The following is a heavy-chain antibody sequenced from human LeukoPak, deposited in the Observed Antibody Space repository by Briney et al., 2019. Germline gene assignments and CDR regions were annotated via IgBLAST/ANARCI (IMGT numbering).Heavy chain of an antibody. CDR3: ARPSRELYYDFWSPSPYGMDV. D-gene: IGHD3-3*01. CDR2: IIPILGIA. CDR1: GGTFSSYA. J-gene: IGHJ6*02. V-gene: IGHV1-69*04. Sequence: GASVKVSCKASGGTFSSYAISWVRQAPGQGLEWMGRIIPILGIANYAQKFQGRVTITADKSTSTAYMELSSLRSEDTAVYYCARPSRELYYDFWSPSPYGMDVWGQGTTVTVSS.